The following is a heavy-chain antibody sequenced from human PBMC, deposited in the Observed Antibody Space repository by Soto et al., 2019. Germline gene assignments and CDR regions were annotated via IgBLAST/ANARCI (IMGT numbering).Heavy chain of an antibody. J-gene: IGHJ6*03. D-gene: IGHD2-2*01. CDR1: GFTFDDYG. Sequence: GGSLRLSCAASGFTFDDYGMSWVRQAPGKGLEWVSGINWNGGSTGYADSVKGRFTISRDNAKNSLYLQMNSLRAEDTALYHCARIKRTCSSTCLNALPDYYYYYMDVWGKGTTVTVSS. CDR2: INWNGGST. V-gene: IGHV3-20*01. CDR3: ARIKRTCSSTCLNALPDYYYYYMDV.